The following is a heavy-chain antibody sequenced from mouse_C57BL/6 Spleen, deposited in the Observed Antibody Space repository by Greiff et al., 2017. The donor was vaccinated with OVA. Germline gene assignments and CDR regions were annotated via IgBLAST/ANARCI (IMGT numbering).Heavy chain of an antibody. Sequence: QVQLQQSGAELVRPGASVKLSCKASGYTFTDYYINWVKQRPGQGLEWIARIYPGSGNTYYNEKFKGKATLTAEKSSSTAYMQLSSLTSEDSAIYFCARGDGKGWYFDVWGTGTTVTVSS. CDR3: ARGDGKGWYFDV. CDR2: IYPGSGNT. V-gene: IGHV1-76*01. CDR1: GYTFTDYY. D-gene: IGHD2-1*01. J-gene: IGHJ1*03.